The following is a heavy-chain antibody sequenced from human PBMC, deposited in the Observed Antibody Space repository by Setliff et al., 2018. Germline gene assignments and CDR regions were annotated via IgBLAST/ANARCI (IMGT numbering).Heavy chain of an antibody. V-gene: IGHV4-38-2*01. CDR1: GYSISSGYY. CDR3: ARSRYYYDSSGYPFDY. CDR2: IYHSGST. D-gene: IGHD3-22*01. J-gene: IGHJ4*02. Sequence: ETLSLTCAVSGYSISSGYYWGWIRQPPGKGLEWIGSIYHSGSTYYNPSLKSRVTISVDTSKNQFSLKLSSVTAADTAVYYCARSRYYYDSSGYPFDYWGQGTLVTVSS.